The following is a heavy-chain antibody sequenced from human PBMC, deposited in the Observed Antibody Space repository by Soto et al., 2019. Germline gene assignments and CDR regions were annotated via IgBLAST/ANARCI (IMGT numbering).Heavy chain of an antibody. J-gene: IGHJ4*02. CDR1: SGSINFYY. CDR2: VAYNGTT. D-gene: IGHD3-3*01. Sequence: ETLSLTCTISSGSINFYYWTWIRQSPGKGLEWIGYVAYNGTTTYNPSLKSRVTISLDTSKSRFSLRLTSATASDTATYYCARGQYFSLWSGLKYYFDQWGQGAQVTVSS. CDR3: ARGQYFSLWSGLKYYFDQ. V-gene: IGHV4-59*01.